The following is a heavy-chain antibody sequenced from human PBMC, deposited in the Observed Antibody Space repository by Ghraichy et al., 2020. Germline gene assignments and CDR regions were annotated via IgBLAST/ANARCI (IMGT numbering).Heavy chain of an antibody. J-gene: IGHJ4*02. D-gene: IGHD2-15*01. CDR3: ARRVDGDY. Sequence: ESLNISCAASGFTFSTYSMNWVRQAPGKGLEWVSYISSSSSTIYYADSVKGRFTISRDNAKNSLYLQMNSLRDEDTAVYYCARRVDGDYWGQGTLVTVSS. CDR2: ISSSSSTI. CDR1: GFTFSTYS. V-gene: IGHV3-48*02.